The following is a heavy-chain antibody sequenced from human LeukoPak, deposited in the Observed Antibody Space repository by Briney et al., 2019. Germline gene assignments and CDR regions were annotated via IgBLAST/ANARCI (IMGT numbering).Heavy chain of an antibody. CDR3: ARGFMAYDSSGYYYVGYFDY. J-gene: IGHJ4*02. CDR1: GGSFSGYY. D-gene: IGHD3-22*01. CDR2: IHHSGST. Sequence: SETLSLTCAVYGGSFSGYYCSWIRQPPGKGLEWIGEIHHSGSTNYNPPLTSRVTISVDTSKNQFSLNLSSVTAADTAVYYCARGFMAYDSSGYYYVGYFDYWGQGTPVTVSS. V-gene: IGHV4-34*01.